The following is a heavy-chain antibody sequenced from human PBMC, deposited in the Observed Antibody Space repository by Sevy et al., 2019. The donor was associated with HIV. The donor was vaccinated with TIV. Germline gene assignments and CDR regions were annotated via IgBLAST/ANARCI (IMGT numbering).Heavy chain of an antibody. CDR1: GFTVSSNY. D-gene: IGHD3-3*01. V-gene: IGHV3-66*04. CDR2: IYSGGST. Sequence: GGSLRLSCAASGFTVSSNYMSWVRQAPGKGLEWVSVIYSGGSTYYADSVKGRFTISRDNSKNTLYLQMNRLRAEDTAVYYCARPPTYYDFWSGLDVWGQGTTVTVSS. CDR3: ARPPTYYDFWSGLDV. J-gene: IGHJ6*02.